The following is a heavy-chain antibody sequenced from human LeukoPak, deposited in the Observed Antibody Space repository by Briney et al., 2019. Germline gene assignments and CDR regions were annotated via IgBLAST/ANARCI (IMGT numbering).Heavy chain of an antibody. CDR2: INPNSGGT. V-gene: IGHV1-2*02. D-gene: IGHD3-16*01. CDR3: ARDWWSVNTQLQRWWFDP. Sequence: ASVQVSCQASGYTFTGYYMHWVRQAPGQGLAWMGWINPNSGGTNYAQKFQVRVTMTRDTSISTAYIELSRLRSDYTAVYYCARDWWSVNTQLQRWWFDPWGQGTLVTVSS. J-gene: IGHJ5*02. CDR1: GYTFTGYY.